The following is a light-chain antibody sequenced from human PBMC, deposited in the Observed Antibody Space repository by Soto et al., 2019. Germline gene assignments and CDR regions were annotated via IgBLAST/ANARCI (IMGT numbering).Light chain of an antibody. CDR2: DAS. J-gene: IGKJ1*01. CDR1: QSVTTR. V-gene: IGKV3-11*01. Sequence: EIVLTQSPATLSLSPGERATLSCRASQSVTTRLGWYQQKPCQAPRLLIYDASNRATGIPDRFSGSGSGTDFTLNISSLEPEDSAVSYCQQRSTWPQTFGQWTKGEIK. CDR3: QQRSTWPQT.